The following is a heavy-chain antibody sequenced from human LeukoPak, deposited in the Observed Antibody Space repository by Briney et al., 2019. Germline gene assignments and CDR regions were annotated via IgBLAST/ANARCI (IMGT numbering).Heavy chain of an antibody. CDR1: GGSFSGYY. CDR2: INHSGST. CDR3: ARLSDGYNSPFDY. Sequence: PSETLSLTCAVYGGSFSGYYWSWIRQPPGKGLEWIGEINHSGSTNYNPSLKSRVTISVDTSKNQFSLKLSSVTAADTAVYYCARLSDGYNSPFDYWGQGTLVTVSS. D-gene: IGHD5-24*01. J-gene: IGHJ4*02. V-gene: IGHV4-34*01.